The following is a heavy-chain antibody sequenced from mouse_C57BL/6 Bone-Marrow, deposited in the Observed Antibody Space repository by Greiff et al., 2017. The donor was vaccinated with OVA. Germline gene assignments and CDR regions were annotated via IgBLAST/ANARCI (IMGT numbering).Heavy chain of an antibody. CDR2: IWRGGST. D-gene: IGHD2-5*01. CDR1: GFSLTSYG. Sequence: QVQLKESGPGLVQPSQSLSITCTVSGFSLTSYGVHWVRQSPGKGLEWLGVIWRGGSTDYNAALMSRLSITKDNSKSQVFFKMNSLQADDTAIYYCAKGDYSNLGYFDVWGTGTTVTVSS. V-gene: IGHV2-5*01. CDR3: AKGDYSNLGYFDV. J-gene: IGHJ1*03.